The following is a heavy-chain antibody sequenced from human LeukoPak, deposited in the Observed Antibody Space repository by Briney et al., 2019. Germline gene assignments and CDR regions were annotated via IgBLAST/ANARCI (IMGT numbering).Heavy chain of an antibody. CDR1: GFSISSSNYY. V-gene: IGHV4-39*01. CDR2: IYYSVTT. CDR3: ARQSYYDSSGYYGPHFDY. D-gene: IGHD3-22*01. J-gene: IGHJ4*02. Sequence: SETLSLTCTVSGFSISSSNYYWGWIRQPPGKGREWIVSIYYSVTTYDNPSLKSRVTISVDTSKNQFSLKLSSVTAADTAVYYCARQSYYDSSGYYGPHFDYWGQGTLVTVSS.